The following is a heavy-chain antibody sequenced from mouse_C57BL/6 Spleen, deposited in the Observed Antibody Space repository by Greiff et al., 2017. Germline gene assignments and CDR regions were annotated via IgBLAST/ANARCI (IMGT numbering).Heavy chain of an antibody. CDR3: ARRGLPHFDY. V-gene: IGHV1-80*01. J-gene: IGHJ2*01. Sequence: VQGVESGAELVKPGASVKISCKASGYAFSSYWMNWVKQRPGKGPEWIGQIYPGDGDTNYNGKFKGKATLTADKASSTAYMQLSSLTSEDSAVYFCARRGLPHFDYWGQGTTLTVSS. D-gene: IGHD2-2*01. CDR2: IYPGDGDT. CDR1: GYAFSSYW.